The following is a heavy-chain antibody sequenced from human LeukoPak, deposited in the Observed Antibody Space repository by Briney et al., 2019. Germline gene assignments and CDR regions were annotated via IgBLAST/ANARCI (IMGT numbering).Heavy chain of an antibody. CDR1: GFTFSSYS. J-gene: IGHJ4*02. D-gene: IGHD3-10*01. V-gene: IGHV3-21*01. CDR2: ISSSSSYI. CDR3: ARDGLVWFGELYYFDY. Sequence: GGSLRLSCAASGFTFSSYSMNWVRQAPGKGLEWGSSISSSSSYIYYADSVKGRFTISRDNAKNSLYLQMNSLRAEDTAVYYCARDGLVWFGELYYFDYWGQGTLVTVSS.